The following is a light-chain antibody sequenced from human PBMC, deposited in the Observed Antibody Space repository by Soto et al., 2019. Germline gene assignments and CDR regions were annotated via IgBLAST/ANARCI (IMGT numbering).Light chain of an antibody. Sequence: DVQLTQSPSSLSASVGARVTISCRASQSIRNYVSWYQQKPGTAPKLLIRAASTVQSGVPSRFRGSGSGTDFTLTISSLQIEDFATYFCQQTDSTPHTFGQGTNVEI. V-gene: IGKV1-39*01. CDR2: AAS. CDR3: QQTDSTPHT. CDR1: QSIRNY. J-gene: IGKJ1*01.